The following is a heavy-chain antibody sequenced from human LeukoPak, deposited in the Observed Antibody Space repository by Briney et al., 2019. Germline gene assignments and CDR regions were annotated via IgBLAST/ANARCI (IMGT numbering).Heavy chain of an antibody. D-gene: IGHD1-1*01. CDR1: GFTFSSYG. CDR3: AKDTTSAYGFDY. J-gene: IGHJ4*02. V-gene: IGHV3-30*02. Sequence: GGSLRLSCAASGFTFSSYGMYWVRQAPGKGLEWVAFIRYDGSNKYYADSVKGRFTISRDNSKNTLYLQMNSLRAEDTAVYYCAKDTTSAYGFDYWGQGTLVTVSS. CDR2: IRYDGSNK.